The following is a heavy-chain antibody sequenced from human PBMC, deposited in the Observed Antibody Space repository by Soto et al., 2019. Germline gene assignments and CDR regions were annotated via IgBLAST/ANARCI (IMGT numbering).Heavy chain of an antibody. CDR1: GYTFTSHY. Sequence: GATVKVSCKASGYTFTSHYIHWVPQAPGQGLEWMGIINPSGGSTSYAQKFQGRVTMTRDTSTSTVYMELSSLRSEDTAVYYCARGDIVATAGYYGMDVWGQGTTVTVSS. D-gene: IGHD5-12*01. CDR3: ARGDIVATAGYYGMDV. V-gene: IGHV1-46*01. J-gene: IGHJ6*02. CDR2: INPSGGST.